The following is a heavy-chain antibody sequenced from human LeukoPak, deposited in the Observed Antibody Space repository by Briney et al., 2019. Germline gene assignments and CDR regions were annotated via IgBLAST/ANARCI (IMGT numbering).Heavy chain of an antibody. V-gene: IGHV3-72*01. Sequence: PGGSLRLSCAASGFTFSDPYMDWVRQAPGKGLEWVGRIKNKPNSYTTEYAASVTGRFSIPRDDSKNSLYLQMNSLKTEDTAVYYCARGGRDRSLDYWGQGTLVTVSS. CDR1: GFTFSDPY. CDR3: ARGGRDRSLDY. CDR2: IKNKPNSYTT. J-gene: IGHJ4*02.